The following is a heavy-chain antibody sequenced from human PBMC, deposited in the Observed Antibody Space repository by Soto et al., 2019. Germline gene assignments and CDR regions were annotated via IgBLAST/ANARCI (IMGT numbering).Heavy chain of an antibody. Sequence: QVQLVQSGAEVKKPGSSVKVSCKASGGTFSSYAISWVRQAPGQGLEWMGGSIPLSGTANYAQKFQGRVTITADKSTSTAYMTLRSQRTAVSSVYHCAISHGSSTCFDISYGSCYGVDVLSHGSTVPV. V-gene: IGHV1-69*06. CDR3: AISHGSSTCFDISYGSCYGVDV. J-gene: IGHJ6*02. CDR1: GGTFSSYA. D-gene: IGHD2-2*01. CDR2: SIPLSGTA.